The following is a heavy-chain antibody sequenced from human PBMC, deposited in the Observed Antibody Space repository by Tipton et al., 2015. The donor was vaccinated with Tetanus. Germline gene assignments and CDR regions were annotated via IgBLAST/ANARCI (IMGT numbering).Heavy chain of an antibody. J-gene: IGHJ6*02. CDR1: GYTFTGYY. Sequence: QVQLVQSGAEVKKPGASVKVSCKASGYTFTGYYMHWVRQAPGQGLEWMGWIKPNSGGTNYAQKFQGWVPMTRDTSISTAYMELSRLRSDDTAVYYCARGFEWIAAAALDYYYGMDVWGQGTTVTVSS. CDR3: ARGFEWIAAAALDYYYGMDV. CDR2: IKPNSGGT. V-gene: IGHV1-2*04. D-gene: IGHD6-13*01.